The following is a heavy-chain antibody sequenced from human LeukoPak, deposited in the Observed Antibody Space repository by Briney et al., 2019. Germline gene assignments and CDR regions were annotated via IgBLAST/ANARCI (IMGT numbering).Heavy chain of an antibody. D-gene: IGHD5-12*01. CDR3: AQNSEFGYSGYDYFK. CDR1: GFTVSSTC. CDR2: IYTSGRT. V-gene: IGHV3-53*01. J-gene: IGHJ4*02. Sequence: SGGSLRLSCAASGFTVSSTCMTWVRQAPGEGLEWVSVIYTSGRTDYADSVKGRFTVSRDNSKNMVYLQMNSLRAEDTAVYYCAQNSEFGYSGYDYFKWGQGTLVTVSS.